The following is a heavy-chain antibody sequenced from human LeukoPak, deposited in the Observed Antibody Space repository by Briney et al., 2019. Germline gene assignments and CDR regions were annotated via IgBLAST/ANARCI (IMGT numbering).Heavy chain of an antibody. CDR2: INDNGDGT. V-gene: IGHV3-23*01. D-gene: IGHD2-21*01. J-gene: IGHJ4*02. CDR3: AKEAPHTAVLIALPEWNYIDS. Sequence: GGSLRLSCAASGFTFSSYAMSWVRQAPGKGLKWVSTINDNGDGTYYADSVKGRFTVSRDFFTSTLDLQMTSLRAEDTAVYYCAKEAPHTAVLIALPEWNYIDSWGRGILVSVSS. CDR1: GFTFSSYA.